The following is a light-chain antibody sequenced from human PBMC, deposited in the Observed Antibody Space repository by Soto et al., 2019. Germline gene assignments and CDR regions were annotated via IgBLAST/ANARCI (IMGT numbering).Light chain of an antibody. CDR3: QQRSNWPFFT. CDR1: QRVSSY. CDR2: DAS. J-gene: IGKJ3*01. V-gene: IGKV3-11*01. Sequence: EIVLTQSPATLSLSPGERATLSCRASQRVSSYLAWYQQKPGQAPRLLIYDASNRATGIPARFSGSGSGTDFTLTISSLEPEDFAVYYCQQRSNWPFFTFGPGTKVDIK.